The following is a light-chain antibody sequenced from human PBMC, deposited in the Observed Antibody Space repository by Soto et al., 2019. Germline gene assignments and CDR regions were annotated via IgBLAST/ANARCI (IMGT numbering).Light chain of an antibody. Sequence: EIVMTQSPDTLSVSPGERATLSCRASQSVSSSLAWYQQKPGQAPRLLIFGASTRAPGIPARFSGSGSGTDFTLTISSLQSEDFAVYYCQQYNNWWTFGQGTKVEI. J-gene: IGKJ1*01. CDR3: QQYNNWWT. CDR2: GAS. CDR1: QSVSSS. V-gene: IGKV3-15*01.